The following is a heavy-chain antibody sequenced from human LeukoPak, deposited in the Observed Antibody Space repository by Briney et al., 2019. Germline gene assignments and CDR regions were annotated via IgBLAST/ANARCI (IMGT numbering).Heavy chain of an antibody. CDR1: EFSVGSNY. CDR3: ARDPPVTPGSSH. J-gene: IGHJ4*02. CDR2: IRYDGGET. Sequence: GGSLRLSCAASEFSVGSNYMTWVRQAPGKGLEWVAFIRYDGGETFYADFVKGRFTISRDNSKNTLYLQMNSLRAEDTAVYYCARDPPVTPGSSHWGQGTLVTVSS. D-gene: IGHD4-17*01. V-gene: IGHV3-30*02.